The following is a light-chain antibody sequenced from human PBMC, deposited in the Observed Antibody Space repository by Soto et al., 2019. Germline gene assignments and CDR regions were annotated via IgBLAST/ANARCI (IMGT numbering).Light chain of an antibody. CDR2: DDS. Sequence: SYELTQPPSVSVAPGQTARITCWGNNIGTKSVHWYQQKPGQAPVLVIYDDSDRPSGIPERFSGSNSGSTATLTISRVEAGDEADFYCQVWDSGSDHYVFGTGTKLTVL. V-gene: IGLV3-21*02. CDR3: QVWDSGSDHYV. CDR1: NIGTKS. J-gene: IGLJ1*01.